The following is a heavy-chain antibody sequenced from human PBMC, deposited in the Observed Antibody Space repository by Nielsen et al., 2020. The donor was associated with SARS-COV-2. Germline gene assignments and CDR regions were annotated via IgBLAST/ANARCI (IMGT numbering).Heavy chain of an antibody. J-gene: IGHJ4*02. CDR3: AREYYYDSSGFFDY. Sequence: GGSLTLSCAASGFTFSSYAMHWVRQAPGKGLEWVAVISYDGSNKYYADSVKGRFTISRDNSKNTLYLQMNSLRAEDTAVYYCAREYYYDSSGFFDYWGQGTLVTVSS. CDR1: GFTFSSYA. CDR2: ISYDGSNK. V-gene: IGHV3-30-3*01. D-gene: IGHD3-22*01.